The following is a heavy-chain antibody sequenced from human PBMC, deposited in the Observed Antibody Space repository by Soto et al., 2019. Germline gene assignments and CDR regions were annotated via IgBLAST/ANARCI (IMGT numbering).Heavy chain of an antibody. D-gene: IGHD3-3*01. V-gene: IGHV3-23*01. CDR1: GFTFSSYA. CDR2: ISGSGGST. CDR3: AKCYDFWSGYHRGDY. J-gene: IGHJ4*02. Sequence: EVQLLESGGGLVQPGGSLRLSCAASGFTFSSYAMSWVRQAPGKGLEWVSAISGSGGSTYYADSVKGRFTISRDNSKNTLYLQMNSLRAEDTALYICAKCYDFWSGYHRGDYWGQGTLVTVFS.